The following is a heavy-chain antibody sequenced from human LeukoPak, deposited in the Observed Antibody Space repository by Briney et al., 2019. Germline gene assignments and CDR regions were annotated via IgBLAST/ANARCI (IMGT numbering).Heavy chain of an antibody. Sequence: GSVKVSCKASGYTFTGYYMHWVRQAPGQGLEWMGWINPNSGGTNYAQKFQGRVTMTRDTSISTAYMELSRLRSDDTAVYYYAREVLWQLAPDYWGQGTLVTVSS. CDR3: AREVLWQLAPDY. D-gene: IGHD3-16*01. V-gene: IGHV1-2*02. CDR1: GYTFTGYY. CDR2: INPNSGGT. J-gene: IGHJ4*02.